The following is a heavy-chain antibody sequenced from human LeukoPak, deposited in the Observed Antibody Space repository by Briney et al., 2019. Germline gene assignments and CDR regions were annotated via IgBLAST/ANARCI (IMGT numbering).Heavy chain of an antibody. CDR3: ARDRGERDSSWSLPAHGFDI. J-gene: IGHJ3*02. D-gene: IGHD6-13*01. CDR1: GGTFNSYA. CDR2: IFPIFGTA. Sequence: SVKVSCRAPGGTFNSYAINWVRQAPGQGLEWMGRIFPIFGTANYAQKFQGRVTVTTDESTNTAYMELSSLRPEDTAMYYCARDRGERDSSWSLPAHGFDIWGQGTMVTVSS. V-gene: IGHV1-69*05.